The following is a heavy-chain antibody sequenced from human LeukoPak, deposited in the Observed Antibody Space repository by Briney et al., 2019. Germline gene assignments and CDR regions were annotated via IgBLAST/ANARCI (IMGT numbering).Heavy chain of an antibody. V-gene: IGHV4-59*08. CDR3: ARGRSGYYFDAFDI. J-gene: IGHJ3*02. CDR1: GGSISSYY. D-gene: IGHD3-22*01. Sequence: SETLSLTCTVSGGSISSYYWSWIRQPPGKGLEWIGYIYYSGSTNYNPSLKSRVTISVDTSKNQFSLKLSSVTAADTAVYYCARGRSGYYFDAFDIWGQGTMVTVSS. CDR2: IYYSGST.